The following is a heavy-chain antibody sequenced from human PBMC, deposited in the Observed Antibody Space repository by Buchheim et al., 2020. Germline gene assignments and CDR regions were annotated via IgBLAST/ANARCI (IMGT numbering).Heavy chain of an antibody. V-gene: IGHV1-46*01. CDR2: INPSGGST. CDR1: GYTFTSYY. J-gene: IGHJ6*02. CDR3: AREGWDYGGAYYYGMDV. D-gene: IGHD4-17*01. Sequence: QVQLVQSGAEVKKPGASVKVSCKASGYTFTSYYMHWVRQAPGQGLEWMGIINPSGGSTSYAQKFQGRVTMTRDTSTSTVYMELSSLRSEDTAVNYCAREGWDYGGAYYYGMDVWGQGTT.